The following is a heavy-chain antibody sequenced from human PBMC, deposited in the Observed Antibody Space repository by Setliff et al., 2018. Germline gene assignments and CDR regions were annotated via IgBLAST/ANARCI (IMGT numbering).Heavy chain of an antibody. J-gene: IGHJ4*02. Sequence: PSETLSLTCNVSGDSMNDNHWTWIRQPPGKGLEWIGYIYTSGGTNYNPSLKSRVTIPVDMSKNQFSLKLSSVIAADTAVYYYARGVSSVSWTPRYWGRGILVTVSS. CDR3: ARGVSSVSWTPRY. CDR2: IYTSGGT. V-gene: IGHV4-4*08. CDR1: GDSMNDNH. D-gene: IGHD6-19*01.